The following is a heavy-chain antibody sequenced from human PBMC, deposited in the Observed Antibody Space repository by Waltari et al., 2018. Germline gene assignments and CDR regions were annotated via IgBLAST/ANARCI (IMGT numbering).Heavy chain of an antibody. D-gene: IGHD1-26*01. V-gene: IGHV4-39*01. CDR2: THYSGTT. Sequence: QLQLQESGPGLVKPSETLSLTCTVSGGSLSRSNYYWGWLRQPPGKGLEWIGSTHYSGTTYYNPSLNSRVTISVDTSKNQFSLKLSSVTAADTAVYYCARRVPFRYSGSQVYVFDIWGQGTMVTVSS. J-gene: IGHJ3*02. CDR1: GGSLSRSNYY. CDR3: ARRVPFRYSGSQVYVFDI.